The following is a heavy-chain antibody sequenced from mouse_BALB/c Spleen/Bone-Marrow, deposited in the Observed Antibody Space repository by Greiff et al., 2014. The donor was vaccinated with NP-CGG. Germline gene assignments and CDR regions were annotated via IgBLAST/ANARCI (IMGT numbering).Heavy chain of an antibody. D-gene: IGHD1-3*01. Sequence: VHLVESGPQLVRPGASVKISCKASGYSFTSYWMHWVKQRPGQGLEWIGMIDPSDSETKLNQKFKDKSTLTVDKSSSTAYLQLSCPTSEDSAVYYCARRDNAPFAYWGQGTLVTVSA. V-gene: IGHV1S126*01. CDR3: ARRDNAPFAY. CDR2: IDPSDSET. CDR1: GYSFTSYW. J-gene: IGHJ3*01.